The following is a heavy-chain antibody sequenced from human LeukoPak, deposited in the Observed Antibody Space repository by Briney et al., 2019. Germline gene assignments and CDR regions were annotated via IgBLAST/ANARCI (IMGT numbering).Heavy chain of an antibody. D-gene: IGHD6-19*01. J-gene: IGHJ5*02. CDR1: GGSISSSVYY. V-gene: IGHV4-39*02. CDR3: ARSVAGNERTANWPDP. CDR2: VCSSPTAHYEPS. Sequence: SETLSLTCTVSGGSISSSVYYWAWVRQPPGKGLEWIASVCSSPTAHYEPSYYNPSLKSRVTISLDTSDNHFSLELSSVTAADTAVYYCARSVAGNERTANWPDPWGQGSLVTVSS.